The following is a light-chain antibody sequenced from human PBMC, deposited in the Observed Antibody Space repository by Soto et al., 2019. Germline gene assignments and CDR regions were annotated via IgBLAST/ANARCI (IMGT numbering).Light chain of an antibody. V-gene: IGKV3-20*01. CDR1: QSVSSNY. Sequence: EIVLTQSPGTLSLSPGERATLSWRSSQSVSSNYLAWYQQKPGQAPRVLIYGASSRTTGIPDRFSGSVSGTDCTLTISRLETEDVAVYYCQQYHNSTLTFGQGTKVDIK. J-gene: IGKJ1*01. CDR3: QQYHNSTLT. CDR2: GAS.